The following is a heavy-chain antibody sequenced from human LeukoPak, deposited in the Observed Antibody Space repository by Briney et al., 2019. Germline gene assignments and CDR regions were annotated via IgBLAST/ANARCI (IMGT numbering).Heavy chain of an antibody. J-gene: IGHJ3*02. CDR2: ISGSGGST. Sequence: TGGSLRLSCAASGFTFSSYAMSWVRQAPGKGLERVSAISGSGGSTYYADSVKGRFTISRDNSKNTLYLQMNSLRAEDTAVYYCAKDLSYYDSSGYADAFDIWGQGTMVTVSS. D-gene: IGHD3-22*01. CDR1: GFTFSSYA. CDR3: AKDLSYYDSSGYADAFDI. V-gene: IGHV3-23*01.